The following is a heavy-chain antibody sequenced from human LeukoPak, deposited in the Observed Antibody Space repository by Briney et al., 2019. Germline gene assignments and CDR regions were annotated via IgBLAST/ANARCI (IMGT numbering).Heavy chain of an antibody. Sequence: GGSLRLSCAASGFTFSNYRMSLVRQAPGKGLDWVANIKHDGGEKYYVDSVNGRFTISRDNAKNSLYLQVISLRAEDTAVYYCARDESRYYGSGSYYKNAYDYYGMDVWGQGTTVTVSS. CDR3: ARDESRYYGSGSYYKNAYDYYGMDV. CDR2: IKHDGGEK. CDR1: GFTFSNYR. V-gene: IGHV3-7*01. J-gene: IGHJ6*02. D-gene: IGHD3-10*01.